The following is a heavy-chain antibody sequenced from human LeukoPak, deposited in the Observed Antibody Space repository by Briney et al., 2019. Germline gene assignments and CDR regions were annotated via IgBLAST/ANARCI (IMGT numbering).Heavy chain of an antibody. CDR3: ARERMITFGGVIVNYFDY. V-gene: IGHV3-48*03. J-gene: IGHJ4*02. D-gene: IGHD3-16*02. Sequence: VGSLRLSCAASGFTFSSYEMNWVRQAPGKGLEWVSYVSSSGSTIYYADSVKGRFTISRDNAKNSLYLQMNSLRAEDTALYYCARERMITFGGVIVNYFDYWGQGTLVTVSS. CDR2: VSSSGSTI. CDR1: GFTFSSYE.